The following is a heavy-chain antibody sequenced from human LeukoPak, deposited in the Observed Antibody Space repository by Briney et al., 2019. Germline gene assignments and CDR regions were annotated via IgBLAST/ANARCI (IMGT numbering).Heavy chain of an antibody. V-gene: IGHV3-23*01. CDR3: AKDNLWFGEFPPGYYYGMDV. CDR1: GFTFSSYA. CDR2: ISGSGGST. D-gene: IGHD3-10*01. Sequence: PGGSLRLSCAASGFTFSSYAMSWVRQAPGKGLEWVSAISGSGGSTYYADSVKGRFTISRDNSKNTLYPQMNSLRAEDTAVYYCAKDNLWFGEFPPGYYYGMDVWGQGTTVTVSS. J-gene: IGHJ6*02.